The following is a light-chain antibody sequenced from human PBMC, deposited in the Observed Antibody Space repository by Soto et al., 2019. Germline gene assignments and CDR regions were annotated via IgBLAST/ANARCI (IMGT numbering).Light chain of an antibody. CDR3: QQYGGSPPVT. V-gene: IGKV3-20*01. J-gene: IGKJ5*01. CDR1: QSVSSSY. Sequence: EIVLTQSPGTLSLSPGERATLSCRASQSVSSSYLAWYQQKPGQAPRLLIYGASSRATGIPDRFSGSGFGTDFTLTISRLEPEDFAVYYCQQYGGSPPVTFGQGTRLEIK. CDR2: GAS.